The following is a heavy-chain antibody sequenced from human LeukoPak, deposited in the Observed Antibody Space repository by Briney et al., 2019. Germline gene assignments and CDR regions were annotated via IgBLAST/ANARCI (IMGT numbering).Heavy chain of an antibody. Sequence: EASVKVSCKASGGXFSSYAISWVRQAPGQGLEWMGGIIPIFGTANYAQKFQGRVTITADESTSTAYMELSSLRSEDTAVYYCARDAYSGYDFDYWGQGTLVTVSS. CDR1: GGXFSSYA. D-gene: IGHD5-12*01. CDR3: ARDAYSGYDFDY. J-gene: IGHJ4*02. V-gene: IGHV1-69*01. CDR2: IIPIFGTA.